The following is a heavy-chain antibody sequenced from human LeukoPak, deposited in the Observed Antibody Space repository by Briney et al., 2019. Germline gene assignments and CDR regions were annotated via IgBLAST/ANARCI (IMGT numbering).Heavy chain of an antibody. CDR3: ARVLVAFDI. Sequence: SETLSLTCTVSGGSISSGSYYWSWIRQPAGKGLEWIGRIYTSGSTNYNPSLKSRVTISVDTSKNQFSLKLSSVTAADTAVYYCARVLVAFDIWGQGTMVTVSS. CDR1: GGSISSGSYY. D-gene: IGHD2-8*02. J-gene: IGHJ3*02. CDR2: IYTSGST. V-gene: IGHV4-61*02.